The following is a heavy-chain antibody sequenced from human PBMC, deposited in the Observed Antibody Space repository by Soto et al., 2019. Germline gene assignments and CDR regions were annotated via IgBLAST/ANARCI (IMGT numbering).Heavy chain of an antibody. CDR2: IDPSDSYT. CDR3: ARHAVREPRCYYGSEPH. CDR1: GYSFTSYW. Sequence: PGESLKISCKGSGYSFTSYWISWVRQMPGKGLEWMGRIDPSDSYTNYSPSFQGHVTISADKSISTAYLRWSSLKASDTAMYYCARHAVREPRCYYGSEPHWGQGTLVTVSS. D-gene: IGHD3-10*01. V-gene: IGHV5-10-1*01. J-gene: IGHJ4*02.